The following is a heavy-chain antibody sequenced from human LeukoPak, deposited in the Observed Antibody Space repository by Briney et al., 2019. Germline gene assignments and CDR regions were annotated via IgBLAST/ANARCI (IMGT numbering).Heavy chain of an antibody. J-gene: IGHJ5*02. Sequence: GRSLRLSCAASGFTFSSYAMSWVRQAPGKGLEWVSAISGSGGSTYYADSVRGRFTISRDNSKNTLYLQMNSLRAEDTAVYYCAKDLTVPTGWFDPWGQGTLVTVSS. CDR2: ISGSGGST. CDR1: GFTFSSYA. D-gene: IGHD4-17*01. CDR3: AKDLTVPTGWFDP. V-gene: IGHV3-23*01.